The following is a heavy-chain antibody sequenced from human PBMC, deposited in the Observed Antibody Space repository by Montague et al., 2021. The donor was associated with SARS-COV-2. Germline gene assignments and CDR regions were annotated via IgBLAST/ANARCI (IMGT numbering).Heavy chain of an antibody. V-gene: IGHV3-66*01. Sequence: SLRLSCAASGFTVSRNYMGWVRQAPGKGLEWVSVIFGGGSTNYADSVKGRFTIPRDISQNTLYLQMNNLRAEDMAVYYCAKGGTSYFCGMDVWGQGTTVAVSS. J-gene: IGHJ6*02. CDR3: AKGGTSYFCGMDV. D-gene: IGHD1-26*01. CDR2: IFGGGST. CDR1: GFTVSRNY.